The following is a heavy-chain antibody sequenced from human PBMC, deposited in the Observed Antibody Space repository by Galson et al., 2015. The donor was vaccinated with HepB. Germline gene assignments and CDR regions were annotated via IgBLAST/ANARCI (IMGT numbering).Heavy chain of an antibody. D-gene: IGHD3-9*01. J-gene: IGHJ4*02. CDR1: GFTFSSYS. CDR2: ISGSGTAM. V-gene: IGHV3-48*01. CDR3: ARDRYFGI. Sequence: SLRLSCAASGFTFSSYSMTWVRQAPGKGLEWVSYISGSGTAMYADSVKGRFIIPRENAENSLYLQLNSLRVEDTAVYYFARDRYFGIWGQGTPVTVSS.